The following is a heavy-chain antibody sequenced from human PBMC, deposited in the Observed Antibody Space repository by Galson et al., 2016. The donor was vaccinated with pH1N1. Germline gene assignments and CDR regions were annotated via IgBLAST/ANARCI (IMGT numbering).Heavy chain of an antibody. Sequence: ETLSLTCPVSGGSLSSRNFYGGWIRQPPGKGLEWIGNIHYSGFTHYNSSLQSRVTISVDTSENQFSLRLSSVTAADTAVYYCARLMRGSYPDPLYYFDFWGQGTLVTVSS. V-gene: IGHV4-39*01. D-gene: IGHD1-26*01. J-gene: IGHJ4*02. CDR2: IHYSGFT. CDR3: ARLMRGSYPDPLYYFDF. CDR1: GGSLSSRNFY.